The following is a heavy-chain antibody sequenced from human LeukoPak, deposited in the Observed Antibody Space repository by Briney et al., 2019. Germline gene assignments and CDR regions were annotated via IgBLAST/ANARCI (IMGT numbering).Heavy chain of an antibody. J-gene: IGHJ4*02. CDR1: GGSISPYY. V-gene: IGHV4-59*01. CDR2: ILYSGTTT. Sequence: SETLSLTCTVSGGSISPYYWSWIRQTPGKGLEWIGYILYSGTTTNYNPSLKSRVTISVDTSKNQFSLKLSSVTAADTAVYYCARVGNWNDLVYWGQGTLVTVSS. D-gene: IGHD1-1*01. CDR3: ARVGNWNDLVY.